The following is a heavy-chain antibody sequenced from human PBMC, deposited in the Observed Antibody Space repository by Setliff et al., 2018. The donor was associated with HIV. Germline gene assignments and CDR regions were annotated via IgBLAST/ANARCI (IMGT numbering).Heavy chain of an antibody. J-gene: IGHJ6*03. CDR3: ARGIGPLPDWENFYYSMDV. D-gene: IGHD1-26*01. V-gene: IGHV4-39*01. CDR2: IYYSGST. CDR1: GGSSSSSSYY. Sequence: SETLSLTCTVSGGSSSSSSYYWGWIRQPPGKGLEWIGSIYYSGSTYSNPSLKSRVTISADTSKNQISLKLNSVTAADTAVYYCARGIGPLPDWENFYYSMDVWGKGTTVTVSS.